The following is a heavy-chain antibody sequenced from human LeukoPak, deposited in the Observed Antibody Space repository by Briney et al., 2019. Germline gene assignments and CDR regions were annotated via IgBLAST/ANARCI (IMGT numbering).Heavy chain of an antibody. CDR1: GGSISSGDYY. D-gene: IGHD6-6*01. CDR3: AREDDSSSSVMDV. V-gene: IGHV4-30-4*08. Sequence: SETLPLTCTVSGGSISSGDYYWSWIRQPPGKGLEWIGYIYYSGSTYYNPSLKSRVTISVDTSKNQFSLKLSSVTAADTAVYYCAREDDSSSSVMDVWGKGTTVTVSS. J-gene: IGHJ6*03. CDR2: IYYSGST.